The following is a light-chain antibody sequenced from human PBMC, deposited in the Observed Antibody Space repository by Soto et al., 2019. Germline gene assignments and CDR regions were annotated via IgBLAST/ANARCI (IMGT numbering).Light chain of an antibody. CDR1: QSVGSG. V-gene: IGKV3-15*01. CDR3: QQYGSSGT. Sequence: EIVMTQSPATLSVSPGERATLSCRASQSVGSGLSWYQQKPDQAPRILIYGASTRATGIPARFSGSGSGTEFTLTISSLQSEDYAVYYCQQYGSSGTFGQGTKVDIK. CDR2: GAS. J-gene: IGKJ1*01.